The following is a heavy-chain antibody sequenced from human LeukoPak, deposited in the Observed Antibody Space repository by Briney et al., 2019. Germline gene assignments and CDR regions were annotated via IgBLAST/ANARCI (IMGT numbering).Heavy chain of an antibody. CDR2: ISGSSATV. V-gene: IGHV3-48*02. CDR3: ARDQAYGFDY. Sequence: GGSLRLSCAASGLTFSSYWMHWVRQAPGKGLEWVSYISGSSATVFYADSVKGRFTISRDNAKNSLYLQMNSLRDEDTAVYYCARDQAYGFDYWGQGTLVTVSS. CDR1: GLTFSSYW. J-gene: IGHJ4*02. D-gene: IGHD4-17*01.